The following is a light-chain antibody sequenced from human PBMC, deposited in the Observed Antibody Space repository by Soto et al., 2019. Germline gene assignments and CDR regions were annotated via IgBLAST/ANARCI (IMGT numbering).Light chain of an antibody. J-gene: IGKJ4*01. CDR3: QKYNSYSRT. Sequence: DIQMTQSPSTLSASVGDRVTITCRASQSISSWLAWYQQKPGKAPKLLIYNASSLESGVPSRFSGSGSGTAFTLTISSMQPDDFATYYCQKYNSYSRTLGGGTKVEIK. CDR2: NAS. V-gene: IGKV1-5*03. CDR1: QSISSW.